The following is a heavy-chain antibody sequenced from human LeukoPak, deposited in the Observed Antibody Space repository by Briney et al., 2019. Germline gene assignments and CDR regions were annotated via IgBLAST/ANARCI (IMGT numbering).Heavy chain of an antibody. CDR1: GGSISSYY. V-gene: IGHV4-59*01. D-gene: IGHD5-18*01. J-gene: IGHJ3*02. CDR3: ARDDSSEDTAAFDI. CDR2: IYYSGST. Sequence: SETLSLTCTVSGGSISSYYWSWIRQPPGKGLEWIGYIYYSGSTNYNPSLKSRVTISVDTSKNQFSLKLSSVTAADTAVYYCARDDSSEDTAAFDIWGQGTMVTVSS.